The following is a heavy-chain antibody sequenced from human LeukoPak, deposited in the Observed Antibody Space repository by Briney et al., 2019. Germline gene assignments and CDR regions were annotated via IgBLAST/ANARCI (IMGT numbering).Heavy chain of an antibody. CDR3: ARGSQLRKNWFDP. CDR2: ISSSSSYI. D-gene: IGHD1-26*01. V-gene: IGHV3-21*01. Sequence: GGSLRLSCAASRFTFSSYSMNWVRQAPGKGLEWVSSISSSSSYIYYADSVKGRFTISRDNAKNSLYLQMNSLRAEDTAVYYCARGSQLRKNWFDPWGQGTLVTVSS. J-gene: IGHJ5*02. CDR1: RFTFSSYS.